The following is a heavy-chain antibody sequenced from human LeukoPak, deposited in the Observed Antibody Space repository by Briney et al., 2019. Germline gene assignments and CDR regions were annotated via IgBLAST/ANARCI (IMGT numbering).Heavy chain of an antibody. CDR2: IKPDGSEE. D-gene: IGHD1-14*01. Sequence: GGSLRLSCASSGFTFSNYWMSWVRQAPGKGLEWVANIKPDGSEEYYVDSVKGRFSISRDNDKKSVYLQMNSLRAEDTAMYYCARGHRYFQYWGQGTLVTVSS. V-gene: IGHV3-7*03. CDR1: GFTFSNYW. CDR3: ARGHRYFQY. J-gene: IGHJ1*01.